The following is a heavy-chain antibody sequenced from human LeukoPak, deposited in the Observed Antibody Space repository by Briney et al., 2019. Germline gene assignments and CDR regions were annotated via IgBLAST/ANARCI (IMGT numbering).Heavy chain of an antibody. Sequence: GASVKVSCKASGYTFTSYGISWVRQAPGQGLEWMGWISAYNGNTNYAQKLQGRVTMTTDTSTSTAYMELRSLRSDDTAVYYCARDRLSSGWYSRYFQHWGQGTLVTVSS. V-gene: IGHV1-18*04. J-gene: IGHJ1*01. CDR2: ISAYNGNT. D-gene: IGHD6-13*01. CDR1: GYTFTSYG. CDR3: ARDRLSSGWYSRYFQH.